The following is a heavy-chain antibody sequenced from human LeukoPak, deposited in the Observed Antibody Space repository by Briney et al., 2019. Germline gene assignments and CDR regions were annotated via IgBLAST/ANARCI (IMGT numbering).Heavy chain of an antibody. CDR2: IWYDGSNK. D-gene: IGHD5-12*01. V-gene: IGHV3-30*02. CDR1: GFAFSSYG. Sequence: GGSLRLSCAASGFAFSSYGMHWVRQAPGKGLEWVAVIWYDGSNKCYADSVKGRFTISRDNSQNTLYLQMNSLRPEDTAVYYCGRLMGGYDSYFYGMDVWGQGTTVTVSS. CDR3: GRLMGGYDSYFYGMDV. J-gene: IGHJ6*02.